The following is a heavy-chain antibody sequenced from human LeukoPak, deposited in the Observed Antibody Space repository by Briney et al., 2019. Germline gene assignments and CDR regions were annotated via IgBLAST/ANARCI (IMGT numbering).Heavy chain of an antibody. Sequence: SETLSLTCSVSGGSITSSSYYWGWIRQPPEKGLEWIGSIYYTGGTYYSPSLMGRVTTSVDTSKNQFSLKLSSVTAADTAVYYCARHGGTRVTLVEVYYFDYWGQGTLVTVSS. J-gene: IGHJ4*02. CDR1: GGSITSSSYY. D-gene: IGHD4-11*01. V-gene: IGHV4-39*01. CDR3: ARHGGTRVTLVEVYYFDY. CDR2: IYYTGGT.